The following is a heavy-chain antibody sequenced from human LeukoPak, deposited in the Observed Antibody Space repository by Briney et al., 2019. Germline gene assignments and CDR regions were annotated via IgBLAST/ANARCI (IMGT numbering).Heavy chain of an antibody. D-gene: IGHD1-7*01. CDR1: GGSISSYY. CDR2: IYHSGST. V-gene: IGHV4-59*01. Sequence: SETLPLTCTVSGGSISSYYWSWIRQPPGQGLEWIGNIYHSGSTNYNPSLKSRVTISADKSKDQFSLNLISVTAADTAVYYCARYNWNFGLDPWGQGTLVTVSS. J-gene: IGHJ5*02. CDR3: ARYNWNFGLDP.